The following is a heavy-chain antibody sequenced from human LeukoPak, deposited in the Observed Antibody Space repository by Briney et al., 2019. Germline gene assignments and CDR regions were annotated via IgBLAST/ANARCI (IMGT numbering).Heavy chain of an antibody. V-gene: IGHV1-2*02. Sequence: ASVKVSCKASGYTFTGYYMHWVRQAPGQGLEWMGWINPNSGGTNYAQKFQGRVTMTRDTSISTAYMELSRLRSDDTAVYYCAREPITMVRGRKANWFDPWGRGTLVTVSS. CDR2: INPNSGGT. CDR3: AREPITMVRGRKANWFDP. CDR1: GYTFTGYY. D-gene: IGHD3-10*01. J-gene: IGHJ5*02.